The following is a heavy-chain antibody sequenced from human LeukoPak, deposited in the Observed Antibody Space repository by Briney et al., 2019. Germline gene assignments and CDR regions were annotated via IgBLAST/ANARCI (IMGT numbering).Heavy chain of an antibody. CDR2: ISYDGSNK. Sequence: GGSLRLSCAASGFTFSSYGMHWVRQAPGKGLEWVAVISYDGSNKYYADSVKGRFTISRDNSKNTLYLQMNSLRAEDTAVYYCAKDGGSSGWLDYFDYWGQGTLATVSS. V-gene: IGHV3-30*18. J-gene: IGHJ4*02. D-gene: IGHD6-19*01. CDR3: AKDGGSSGWLDYFDY. CDR1: GFTFSSYG.